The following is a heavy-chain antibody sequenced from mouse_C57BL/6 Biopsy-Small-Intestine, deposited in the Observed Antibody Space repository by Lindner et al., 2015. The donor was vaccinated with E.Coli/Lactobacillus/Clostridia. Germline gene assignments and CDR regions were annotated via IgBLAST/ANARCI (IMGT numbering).Heavy chain of an antibody. J-gene: IGHJ4*01. D-gene: IGHD2-4*01. Sequence: SVKVSCKASGYTLTSYHMHWVRQAPGQGLEWLGILKSDGVTTVFLQKFQGRVTMTRDTSTSTAYMELSGLRSEDTAVYFCAREKPVDYWFDPWGQGTLVTVSS. CDR3: AREKPVDYWFDP. CDR1: GYTLTSYH. V-gene: IGHV1-64*01. CDR2: LKSDGVTT.